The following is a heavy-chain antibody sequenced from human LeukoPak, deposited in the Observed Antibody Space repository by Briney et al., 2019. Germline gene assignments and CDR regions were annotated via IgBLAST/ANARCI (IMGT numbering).Heavy chain of an antibody. J-gene: IGHJ5*02. V-gene: IGHV4-30-4*08. CDR1: GGSISSGDYY. D-gene: IGHD3-22*01. CDR2: IYCSGST. CDR3: AGSSGPAGWFDP. Sequence: PSQTLSLTCTVSGGSISSGDYYWSWIRQPPGKGLEWIGYIYCSGSTYYNPSLKSRVTISVDTSKNQFSLKLSSVTAADTAVYYCAGSSGPAGWFDPWGQGTLVTVSS.